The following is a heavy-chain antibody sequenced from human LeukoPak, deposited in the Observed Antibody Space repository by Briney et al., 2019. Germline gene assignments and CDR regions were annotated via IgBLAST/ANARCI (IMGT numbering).Heavy chain of an antibody. Sequence: SETLSLTCAVYGGSFSGYYWSWIRQPPGKGLEWIGEINHSGSTNYNPSLKSRVTISVDTSKNQFSLKLSSVTAADTAVYYCARPSGSYVLVFDYWGQGTLVTVSS. CDR3: ARPSGSYVLVFDY. J-gene: IGHJ4*02. V-gene: IGHV4-34*01. CDR1: GGSFSGYY. CDR2: INHSGST. D-gene: IGHD1-26*01.